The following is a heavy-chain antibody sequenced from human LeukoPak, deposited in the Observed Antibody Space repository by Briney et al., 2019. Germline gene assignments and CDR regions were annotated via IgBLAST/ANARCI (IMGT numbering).Heavy chain of an antibody. CDR3: ARSHYYGSGSYYFSYYGMDV. V-gene: IGHV4-34*01. Sequence: SETLSLTCAVYGGSFSGYYWSWVRQPPGKGLKWIGEINHSGSTNYNPSLKSRVTISVDTSKNQFSLKLSSVTAADTAVYYCARSHYYGSGSYYFSYYGMDVWGQGTTVTVSS. CDR2: INHSGST. J-gene: IGHJ6*02. D-gene: IGHD3-10*01. CDR1: GGSFSGYY.